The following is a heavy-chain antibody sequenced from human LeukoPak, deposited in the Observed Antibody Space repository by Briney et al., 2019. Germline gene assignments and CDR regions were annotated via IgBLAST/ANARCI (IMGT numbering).Heavy chain of an antibody. D-gene: IGHD2-2*02. J-gene: IGHJ4*02. CDR2: IRHDGRGK. V-gene: IGHV3-7*03. CDR3: ARERLGYSDIDF. CDR1: GFIFNNHW. Sequence: GGSLRLSCVASGFIFNNHWMTWVRQAPGKGLEWVANIRHDGRGKYYADSVKGRFTISRDNAKNSLFLQMDSLRAEDTAVYFCARERLGYSDIDFWGQGTLVTVSS.